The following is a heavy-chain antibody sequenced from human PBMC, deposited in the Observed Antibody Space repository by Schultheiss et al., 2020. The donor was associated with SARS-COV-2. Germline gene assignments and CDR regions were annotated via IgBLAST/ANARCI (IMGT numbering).Heavy chain of an antibody. D-gene: IGHD2-15*01. CDR1: GFIFSSYA. Sequence: GGSLRLSCAASGFIFSSYAMSWVRQAPGKGLEWVSSISSSGGSTYYADSVKGRFTISRDNSKNTLYLQMNSLRAEDTAVYYCARDLCNSGRCYVDAYDIWGQGTMVTVSS. V-gene: IGHV3-23*01. CDR2: ISSSGGST. CDR3: ARDLCNSGRCYVDAYDI. J-gene: IGHJ3*02.